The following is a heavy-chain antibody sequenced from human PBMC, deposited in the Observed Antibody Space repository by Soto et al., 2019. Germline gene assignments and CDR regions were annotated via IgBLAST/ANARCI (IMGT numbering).Heavy chain of an antibody. V-gene: IGHV1-18*01. J-gene: IGHJ6*02. D-gene: IGHD3-22*01. CDR1: GYTFTSYG. CDR2: ISAYNGNT. Sequence: QVPLVQSGAEVKKPGASVKVSCKASGYTFTSYGISWVRQAPGQGLEWMGGISAYNGNTNYAQKLQGRVTMTTDTSTSTAYIELRGLRSDDTAVYHCAREGTYSYDSSGYPDYYYYGMDVWGQGTTVTVSS. CDR3: AREGTYSYDSSGYPDYYYYGMDV.